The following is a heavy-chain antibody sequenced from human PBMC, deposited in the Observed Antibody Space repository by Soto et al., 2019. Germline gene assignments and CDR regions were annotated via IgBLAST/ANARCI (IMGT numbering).Heavy chain of an antibody. CDR1: GFTFSRQA. D-gene: IGHD2-15*01. V-gene: IGHV3-33*01. J-gene: IGHJ4*02. CDR3: ATAFLGMCTGGNCPLDS. Sequence: QVQLVESGGGVVQPERSLRLSCAASGFTFSRQAMHWVRQAPGRGLEWVAVIWYHGVDKYYADSVKGRFTISRDNSKNTVYLQMNSLRGEYTAVYYCATAFLGMCTGGNCPLDSCGQGSLVTVSS. CDR2: IWYHGVDK.